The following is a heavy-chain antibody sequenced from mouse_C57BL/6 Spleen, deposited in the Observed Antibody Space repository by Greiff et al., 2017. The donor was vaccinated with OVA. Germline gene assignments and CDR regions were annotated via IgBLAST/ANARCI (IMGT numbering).Heavy chain of an antibody. J-gene: IGHJ1*03. CDR1: GYSITSGYY. D-gene: IGHD4-1*01. V-gene: IGHV3-6*01. Sequence: EVQLQQSGPGLVKPSQSLSLTCSVTGYSITSGYYWNWIRQFPGNKLEWMGYISYDGSNNYNPSLKNRISITRDTSKNQFFLKLNSVTTEDTATYYCARGLTGIWYFDVWGTGTTVTVSS. CDR3: ARGLTGIWYFDV. CDR2: ISYDGSN.